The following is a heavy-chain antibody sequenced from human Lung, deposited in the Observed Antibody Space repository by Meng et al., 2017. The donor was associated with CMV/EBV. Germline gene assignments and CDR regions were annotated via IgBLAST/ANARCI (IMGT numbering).Heavy chain of an antibody. J-gene: IGHJ5*02. CDR1: GFPCRSYA. CDR2: ISGSVGNT. V-gene: IGHV3-23*01. CDR3: AREEAMVGYYTNWFDA. D-gene: IGHD5-18*01. Sequence: SGFPCRSYARSWVRQAPGKGLEWVSSISGSVGNTYYADSMKGRFTISRDNSGDTLYMQMSSLRAEDTAVYYCAREEAMVGYYTNWFDAWGQGALVTVSS.